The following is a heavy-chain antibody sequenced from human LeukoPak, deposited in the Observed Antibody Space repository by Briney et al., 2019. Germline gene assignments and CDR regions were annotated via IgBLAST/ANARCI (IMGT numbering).Heavy chain of an antibody. CDR3: AREVGEGMTDY. V-gene: IGHV1-69*13. D-gene: IGHD1-26*01. Sequence: SVKVTCKASGGTFSSYAISWVRQAPGQGLEWMGGIIPIFGTANYAQKFQGRVTITPDESTSTAYMELSSLRSEDTAVHYCAREVGEGMTDYWGQGTLVTVSS. J-gene: IGHJ4*02. CDR1: GGTFSSYA. CDR2: IIPIFGTA.